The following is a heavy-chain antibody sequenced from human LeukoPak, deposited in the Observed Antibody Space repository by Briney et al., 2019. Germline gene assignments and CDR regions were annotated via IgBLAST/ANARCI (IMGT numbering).Heavy chain of an antibody. CDR1: GFTFSSYG. CDR2: IRYDGSNK. D-gene: IGHD5-18*01. J-gene: IGHJ4*02. V-gene: IGHV3-30*02. Sequence: GGSLRLSCAASGFTFSSYGMHRVRQAPGKGLEWVAFIRYDGSNKYYADSVKGRFTISRDNSKNTLYLQMNSLRAEDTAVYYCAKGYNYAYGYWGQGTLVTVSS. CDR3: AKGYNYAYGY.